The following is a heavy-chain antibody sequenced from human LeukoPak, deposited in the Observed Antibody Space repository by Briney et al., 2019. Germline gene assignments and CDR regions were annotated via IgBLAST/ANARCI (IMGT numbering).Heavy chain of an antibody. CDR3: ARHDYGDYGGVDY. J-gene: IGHJ4*02. Sequence: PSETLSLTCTVSGGSISSYYWSWIRQPPGKGLEWIGYMYYSGSTNYNPSLKSRVTISVDTSKNQFSLKLSSVTAADTAVYYCARHDYGDYGGVDYWGQGTLVTVSS. D-gene: IGHD4-17*01. CDR2: MYYSGST. CDR1: GGSISSYY. V-gene: IGHV4-59*08.